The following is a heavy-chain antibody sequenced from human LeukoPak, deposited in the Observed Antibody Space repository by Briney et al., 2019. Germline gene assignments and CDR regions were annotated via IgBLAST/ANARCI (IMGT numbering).Heavy chain of an antibody. CDR3: ARAFVYQWQLDY. Sequence: ASVKVSCKASGYTFTCYAMHWVRQAPGQRLEWMGWINASNGNTKYSQKFQGRVTITRDTSASTAYMELSSLRSEDTAVYYCARAFVYQWQLDYWGQGTLVTVSS. D-gene: IGHD6-19*01. V-gene: IGHV1-3*01. CDR1: GYTFTCYA. J-gene: IGHJ4*02. CDR2: INASNGNT.